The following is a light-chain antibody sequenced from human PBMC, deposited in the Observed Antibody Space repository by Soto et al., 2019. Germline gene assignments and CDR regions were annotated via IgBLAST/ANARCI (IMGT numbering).Light chain of an antibody. CDR2: GAS. CDR1: QSVSSSY. CDR3: QQYHTSPQT. V-gene: IGKV3-20*01. Sequence: EIVLTQSPGTLSLSPGERATFSCRASQSVSSSYIAWYQQKRGQAPRRLIYGASIRATGIPDRFSGSGSGTDFTLTISRLEPEDFELYYCQQYHTSPQTLGQGTKVDIK. J-gene: IGKJ1*01.